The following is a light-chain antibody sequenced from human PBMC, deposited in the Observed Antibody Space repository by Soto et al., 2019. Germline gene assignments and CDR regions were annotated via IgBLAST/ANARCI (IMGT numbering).Light chain of an antibody. CDR2: DAS. J-gene: IGKJ1*01. CDR3: QQYEKWPPTT. Sequence: EILMTQSPATLAASPGERATLSCRASQSVGSKLAWYQQKPGQPPRLVMFDASIRATGVPARFSGGGSGTEFTLTITSLQSEAFALYYCQQYEKWPPTTFGQGTEVEIK. V-gene: IGKV3-15*01. CDR1: QSVGSK.